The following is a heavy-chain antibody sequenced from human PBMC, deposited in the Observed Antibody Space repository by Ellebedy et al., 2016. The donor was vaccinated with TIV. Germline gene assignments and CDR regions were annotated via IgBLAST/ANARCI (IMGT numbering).Heavy chain of an antibody. CDR3: AKGRGGGSDSSAPRYYFES. CDR1: GFTSSSFA. D-gene: IGHD6-19*01. Sequence: PGGSLRLSCAASGFTSSSFAMTSVRQAPGKGLDWVSTISHTGSRTYYTDSVEGRFIISRDTSKKTLYLQMNGLRAEDTAIYYCAKGRGGGSDSSAPRYYFESWGLGTLVTVSS. J-gene: IGHJ4*02. V-gene: IGHV3-23*01. CDR2: ISHTGSRT.